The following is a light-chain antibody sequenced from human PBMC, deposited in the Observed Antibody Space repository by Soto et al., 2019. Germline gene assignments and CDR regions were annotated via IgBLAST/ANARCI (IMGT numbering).Light chain of an antibody. J-gene: IGKJ1*01. CDR2: KIS. CDR1: ESLVHSDGNTY. V-gene: IGKV2-24*01. Sequence: DIVMTQTPLSSPVTLGQPASISCRSSESLVHSDGNTYLSWLHQRPGQPPRLLIYKISKRLPGVPERISGRGAGTDFTLKISRVEAEDVGIYYCMQATQFSWTFGQGTKVQI. CDR3: MQATQFSWT.